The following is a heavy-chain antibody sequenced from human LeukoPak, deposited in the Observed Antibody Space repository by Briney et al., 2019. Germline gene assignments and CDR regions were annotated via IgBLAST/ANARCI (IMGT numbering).Heavy chain of an antibody. V-gene: IGHV3-21*01. Sequence: KTGGSLRLSCAASGFAFSTYTISWVRQAPGKGLEWVSSISSTSIYIYYADSVKGRFTISRDNAKNSLYLQINSLRAEDTAVYYCARVRSGYDSLDYWGQGTLVTVSS. J-gene: IGHJ4*02. CDR2: ISSTSIYI. CDR3: ARVRSGYDSLDY. CDR1: GFAFSTYT. D-gene: IGHD5-12*01.